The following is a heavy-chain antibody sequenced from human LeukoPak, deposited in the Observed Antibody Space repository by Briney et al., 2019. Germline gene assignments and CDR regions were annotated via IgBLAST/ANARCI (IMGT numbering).Heavy chain of an antibody. D-gene: IGHD3-16*01. Sequence: ASVKVSCKASGYTFTGYYMHWVRQAPGQGLEWMGWINPNSGGTNYAQKFQGRVTMTRDTSISTAYMELSRLRSDDTAVYYCARVGGGTQTVVWFDPWGQGTLVTVSS. CDR1: GYTFTGYY. V-gene: IGHV1-2*02. J-gene: IGHJ5*02. CDR2: INPNSGGT. CDR3: ARVGGGTQTVVWFDP.